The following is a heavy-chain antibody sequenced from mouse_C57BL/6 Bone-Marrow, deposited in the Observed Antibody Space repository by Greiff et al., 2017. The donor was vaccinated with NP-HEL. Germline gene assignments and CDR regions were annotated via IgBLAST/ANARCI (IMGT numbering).Heavy chain of an antibody. CDR1: GFTFSDYG. V-gene: IGHV5-15*01. D-gene: IGHD1-1*01. CDR3: ARHYYGSSFYAMDY. CDR2: ISNLAYSI. Sequence: EVQRVESGGGLVQPGGSLKLSCAASGFTFSDYGMAWVRQAPRKGPEWVAFISNLAYSIYYADTVTGRFTISRENAKNTLYLEMSSLRSEDTAMYYCARHYYGSSFYAMDYWGQGTSVTVSS. J-gene: IGHJ4*01.